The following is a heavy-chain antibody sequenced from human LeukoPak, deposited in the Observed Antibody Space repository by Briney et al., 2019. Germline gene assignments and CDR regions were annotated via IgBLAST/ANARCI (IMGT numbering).Heavy chain of an antibody. V-gene: IGHV1-69*04. CDR2: IIPILGIT. CDR3: ARDMGAAAGTPPYFDY. CDR1: GGTFITYA. Sequence: SVKVSCKASGGTFITYAISWVRQAPGQGLEWMGRIIPILGITNYAQKFQGRVTITADKSTNTAYMELSNLRSEDTAVYYCARDMGAAAGTPPYFDYWGQGTLVTVSS. D-gene: IGHD6-13*01. J-gene: IGHJ4*02.